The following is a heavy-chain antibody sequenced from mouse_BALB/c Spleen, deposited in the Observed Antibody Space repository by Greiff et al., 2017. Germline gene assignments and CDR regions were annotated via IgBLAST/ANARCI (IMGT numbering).Heavy chain of an antibody. V-gene: IGHV5-4*02. D-gene: IGHD2-4*01. CDR2: ISDGGSYT. CDR3: ARDGAYYDYETY. Sequence: EVKLMESGGGLVKPGGSLKLSCAASGFTFSDYYMYWVRQTPGKRLEWVATISDGGSYTYYPDSVKGRFTISRDNAKNNLYLQMSSLKSEDTAMYYCARDGAYYDYETYWGQGTTLTVSS. J-gene: IGHJ2*01. CDR1: GFTFSDYY.